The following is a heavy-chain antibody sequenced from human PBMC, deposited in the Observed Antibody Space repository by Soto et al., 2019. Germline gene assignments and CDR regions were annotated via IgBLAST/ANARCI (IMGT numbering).Heavy chain of an antibody. Sequence: ASVKVSCKASGYTFTSYYMHWVRQAPGQGLEWMGIINPSGGSTSYAQKFQGRVTMTRDTSTSTVYMELSSLRSEDTAVYYCARLKADILTGYGLVHYYGMDVWGQGTTVTVSS. V-gene: IGHV1-46*01. CDR3: ARLKADILTGYGLVHYYGMDV. CDR2: INPSGGST. J-gene: IGHJ6*02. CDR1: GYTFTSYY. D-gene: IGHD3-9*01.